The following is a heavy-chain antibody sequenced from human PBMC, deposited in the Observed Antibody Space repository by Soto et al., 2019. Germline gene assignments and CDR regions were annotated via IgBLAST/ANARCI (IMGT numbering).Heavy chain of an antibody. CDR1: GFTFSDFS. J-gene: IGHJ6*02. D-gene: IGHD1-26*01. V-gene: IGHV3-21*01. Sequence: EVQLVESGGGLVKPGGSLRLSCAASGFTFSDFSMTWVRQAPGKGLEWVSSLSSGSSYIYYSDSVKGRFTISRDNSKNSLYLRMNSLRADDTAVYYCARIYGGGLVNGMDVWGQWTTVTVSS. CDR2: LSSGSSYI. CDR3: ARIYGGGLVNGMDV.